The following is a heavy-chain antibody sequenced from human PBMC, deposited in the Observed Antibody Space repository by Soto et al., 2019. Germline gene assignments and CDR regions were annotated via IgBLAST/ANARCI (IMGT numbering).Heavy chain of an antibody. D-gene: IGHD2-2*01. J-gene: IGHJ5*02. CDR1: GYTFTGYY. CDR3: ARLRGSTSTRFDP. V-gene: IGHV1-2*02. CDR2: INPNSGGT. Sequence: ASVKVSCKASGYTFTGYYMRWVRQSPGQGLEWMGWINPNSGGTNYAQKFQGRVTMTRDTSISTAYMELSRLRSDDTAVYYCARLRGSTSTRFDPWGQGTLVTVSS.